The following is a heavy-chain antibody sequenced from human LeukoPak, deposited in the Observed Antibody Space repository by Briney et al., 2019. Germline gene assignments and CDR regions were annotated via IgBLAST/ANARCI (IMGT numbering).Heavy chain of an antibody. CDR3: ARDEASGYSSSWGDY. Sequence: GGSLRLSCAASGFTFSSYAVHWVRQAPGKGLEWVAVISYDGSNKYYADSVKGRFTTSRDNSKNTLYLQMNSLRAEDTAVYYCARDEASGYSSSWGDYWGQGTLVTVSS. V-gene: IGHV3-30*04. J-gene: IGHJ4*02. CDR1: GFTFSSYA. CDR2: ISYDGSNK. D-gene: IGHD6-13*01.